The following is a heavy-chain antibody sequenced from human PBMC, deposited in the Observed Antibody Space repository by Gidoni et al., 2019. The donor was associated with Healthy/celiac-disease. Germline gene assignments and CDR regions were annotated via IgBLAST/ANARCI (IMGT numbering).Heavy chain of an antibody. CDR3: ARDRPVIVGATLLSYYYYMDV. Sequence: VQLVQSGAEVKKPGASVKVSCKASGYTFTSYGISWGRKAPGQGLEWMGWISAYNGNTNYAQKLQGRVTMTTDTSTSTAYMELRSLRSDDTAVYYCARDRPVIVGATLLSYYYYMDVWGKGTTVTVSS. V-gene: IGHV1-18*01. CDR2: ISAYNGNT. CDR1: GYTFTSYG. D-gene: IGHD1-26*01. J-gene: IGHJ6*03.